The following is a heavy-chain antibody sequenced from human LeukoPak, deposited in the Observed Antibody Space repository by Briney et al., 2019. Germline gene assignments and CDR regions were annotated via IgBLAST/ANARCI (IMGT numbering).Heavy chain of an antibody. D-gene: IGHD3-16*02. CDR2: INHSGSA. CDR1: GGSFSGYY. CDR3: ARDYYDYVWGSYRSAFDY. Sequence: SETLSLTCAVYGGSFSGYYWSWIRQPPGKGLEWIGEINHSGSANYNPSLKSRVTISVDTSKNQFSLKLSSVTAADTAVYYCARDYYDYVWGSYRSAFDYWGQGTLVTVSS. V-gene: IGHV4-34*01. J-gene: IGHJ4*02.